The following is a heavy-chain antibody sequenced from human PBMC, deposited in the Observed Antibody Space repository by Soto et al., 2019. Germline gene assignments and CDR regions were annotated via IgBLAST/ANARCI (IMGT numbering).Heavy chain of an antibody. J-gene: IGHJ4*02. CDR1: GYTFTGYY. Sequence: ASVKVSCKASGYTFTGYYIHCVRQAPGQGLEWMGIINNSGGSKRYEQKFQGRVTMTRDKSTSTVYMEMSSMRSEDTAVYYCARGHFEKRWLQSYWGQGTLVTVSS. CDR3: ARGHFEKRWLQSY. V-gene: IGHV1-46*03. D-gene: IGHD5-12*01. CDR2: INNSGGSK.